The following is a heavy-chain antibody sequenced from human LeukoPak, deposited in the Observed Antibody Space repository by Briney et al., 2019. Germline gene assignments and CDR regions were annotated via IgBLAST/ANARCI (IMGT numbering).Heavy chain of an antibody. J-gene: IGHJ4*02. Sequence: PGGSPRLSCAASGFTFSSYAMSWVRQAPGKGLEWVSAISGSGGSTYYADSVKGRFTISRDNSKNTLYLQMNSLRAEDTAVYYCAKGIGNWNYHAYWGQGTLVTVSS. CDR2: ISGSGGST. D-gene: IGHD1-1*01. CDR1: GFTFSSYA. CDR3: AKGIGNWNYHAY. V-gene: IGHV3-23*01.